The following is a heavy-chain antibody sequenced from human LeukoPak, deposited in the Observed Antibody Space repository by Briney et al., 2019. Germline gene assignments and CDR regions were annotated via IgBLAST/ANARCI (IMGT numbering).Heavy chain of an antibody. CDR3: ARDRVRGAITYAGFDP. CDR2: IYDSGST. Sequence: PSETLSLTCTVSGGSISGGGYYWSWIRQHPGKCLEWIGYIYDSGSTYYNPSLKSRVTISIDPSKNQFSLNLSSVTAADTAVYYCARDRVRGAITYAGFDPWGQGTLVTVSS. J-gene: IGHJ5*02. CDR1: GGSISGGGYY. D-gene: IGHD3-10*01. V-gene: IGHV4-31*03.